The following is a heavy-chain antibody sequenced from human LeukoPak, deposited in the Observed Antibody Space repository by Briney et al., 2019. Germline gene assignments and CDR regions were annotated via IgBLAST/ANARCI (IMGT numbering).Heavy chain of an antibody. V-gene: IGHV4-59*01. CDR2: IYHSGGT. D-gene: IGHD3-10*01. J-gene: IGHJ4*02. Sequence: SETLSLTCTVSGGSINDASWNWIRKPPGQGLEWIGYIYHSGGTNYNPSLKSRVTISLDTSKNQFSLKLSSVTAADTAVYYCARVGPYYRSLDSWGQGTLVTVSS. CDR1: GGSINDAS. CDR3: ARVGPYYRSLDS.